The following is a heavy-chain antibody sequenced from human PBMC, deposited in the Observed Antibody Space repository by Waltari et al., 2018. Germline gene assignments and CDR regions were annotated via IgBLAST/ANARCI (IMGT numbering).Heavy chain of an antibody. CDR1: GGSISSSNW. CDR3: ARAGYSYGLVGGRYFDY. J-gene: IGHJ4*02. V-gene: IGHV4-4*02. CDR2: IDHSGST. D-gene: IGHD5-18*01. Sequence: QVQLQESGPGLVKPSGTLSLTCAVSGGSISSSNWWSWVRQPPGKGLGWFGEIDHSGSTNYNPSLKSRVTISVDKSKNQFSLKLSSVTAADTAVDYCARAGYSYGLVGGRYFDYWGQGTLVTVSS.